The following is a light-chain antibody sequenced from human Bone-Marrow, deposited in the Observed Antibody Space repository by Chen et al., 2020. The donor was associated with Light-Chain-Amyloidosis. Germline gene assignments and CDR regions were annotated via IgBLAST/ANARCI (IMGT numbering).Light chain of an antibody. CDR3: QSADSSGTYEVI. J-gene: IGLJ2*01. CDR2: RDT. V-gene: IGLV3-25*03. Sequence: SYELTQPPSVSVSPGQTARITCSGDDLPTKYAYWYQQKPGQAPVLVIHRDTERPCVISERFSGSSAGTTATLTISGVQAEDEADYHCQSADSSGTYEVIFGGGTKLTVL. CDR1: DLPTKY.